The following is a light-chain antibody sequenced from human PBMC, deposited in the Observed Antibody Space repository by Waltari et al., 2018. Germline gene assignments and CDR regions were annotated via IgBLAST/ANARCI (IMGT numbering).Light chain of an antibody. Sequence: DIQVTQSPSSLSASVGYRVTITCRASQTISNFLNWYQQKPGKVPKLLIYSASSLQSGVPSRFSGSGSGTDFTLTISSLQPEDFATYYCQQSYSTPYTFGQGTKLEIK. CDR3: QQSYSTPYT. CDR2: SAS. CDR1: QTISNF. J-gene: IGKJ2*01. V-gene: IGKV1-39*01.